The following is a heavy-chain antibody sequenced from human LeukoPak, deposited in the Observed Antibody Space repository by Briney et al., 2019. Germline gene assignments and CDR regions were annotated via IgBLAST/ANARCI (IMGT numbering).Heavy chain of an antibody. V-gene: IGHV1-18*01. J-gene: IGHJ4*02. D-gene: IGHD3-22*01. CDR1: GYTFTSYG. Sequence: ASVKVSCKASGYTFTSYGISWVRQAPGQGLGWMGWISAYNGDTNYAQKLQGRVTLPTDTSKSTAYMELRSLRSDDTAVYYCAIVTYYYVSSGYLDYWVQGTLVTVSS. CDR3: AIVTYYYVSSGYLDY. CDR2: ISAYNGDT.